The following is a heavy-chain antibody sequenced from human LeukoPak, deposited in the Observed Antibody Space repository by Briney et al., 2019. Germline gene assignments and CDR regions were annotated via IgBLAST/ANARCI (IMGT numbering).Heavy chain of an antibody. V-gene: IGHV3-64D*06. D-gene: IGHD2-21*02. CDR3: ARHGGDYGYYTFDI. J-gene: IGHJ3*02. CDR1: GFTFSSYA. CDR2: ISSNGGST. Sequence: GGSLRLSCSASGFTFSSYAMHWVRRAPGKGLEYVSAISSNGGSTYYADSVKGRFTISRDNSKNTLYLQMSSLRAEDTAVYYCARHGGDYGYYTFDIWGQGTMVTVSP.